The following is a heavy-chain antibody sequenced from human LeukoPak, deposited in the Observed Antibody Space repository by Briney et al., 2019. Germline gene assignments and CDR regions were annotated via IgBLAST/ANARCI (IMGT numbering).Heavy chain of an antibody. CDR2: IYGDGST. Sequence: GGSMRLSWVAAAFTVSTNYRIWVRQAPGKGLEWVSPIYGDGSTYYADSVKGRVTISRDNSKNTVCLQMNSLRAEDTALYYCARINYRAFSIWGQGTMVTVCS. CDR1: AFTVSTNY. V-gene: IGHV3-66*01. D-gene: IGHD4-11*01. J-gene: IGHJ3*02. CDR3: ARINYRAFSI.